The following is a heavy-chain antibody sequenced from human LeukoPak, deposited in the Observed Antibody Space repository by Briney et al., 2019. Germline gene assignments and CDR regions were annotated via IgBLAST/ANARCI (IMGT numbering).Heavy chain of an antibody. J-gene: IGHJ4*02. V-gene: IGHV4-31*03. D-gene: IGHD1-26*01. CDR1: GGSISSGGYY. CDR3: ARQGGRLSIDY. Sequence: PSETLSLTCTVSGGSISSGGYYWSWIRQHPGKGLEWIGYIYYSGSTYYNPSLKSRVTISVDTSKNQFSLKLSSVTAADTAVYYCARQGGRLSIDYWGQGTLVTVSS. CDR2: IYYSGST.